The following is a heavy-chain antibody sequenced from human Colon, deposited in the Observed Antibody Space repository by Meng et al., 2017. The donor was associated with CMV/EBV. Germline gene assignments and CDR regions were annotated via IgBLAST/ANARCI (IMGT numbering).Heavy chain of an antibody. D-gene: IGHD6-6*01. Sequence: GESLKISCAASGFIFNRYWMHWVRQAPGKGLVWVSRINTDGSMWSYAGSVKGRFTVSRDNAKNTLYLQINNVRAEDTAVYFCARDPAHSSSSLDYSYGMDVWGPGTTVTVSS. CDR1: GFIFNRYW. J-gene: IGHJ6*02. CDR2: INTDGSMW. V-gene: IGHV3-74*01. CDR3: ARDPAHSSSSLDYSYGMDV.